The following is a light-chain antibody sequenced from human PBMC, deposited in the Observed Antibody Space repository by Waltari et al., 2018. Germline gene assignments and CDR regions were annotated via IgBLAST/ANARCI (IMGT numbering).Light chain of an antibody. J-gene: IGKJ4*01. CDR2: KAS. V-gene: IGKV1-5*03. CDR1: QSIDSW. Sequence: DIQMTQSPSTLSASVGDRLTLTCRASQSIDSWLAWYLQKPGGAPKHLMYKASHLESGVPSRFSGSGSGTEFTLSISSLQPDDFGTYYCQQYRSYPFTFGGGTKVDIK. CDR3: QQYRSYPFT.